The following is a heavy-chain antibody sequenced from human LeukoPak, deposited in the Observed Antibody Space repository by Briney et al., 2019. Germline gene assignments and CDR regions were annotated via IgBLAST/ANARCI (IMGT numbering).Heavy chain of an antibody. D-gene: IGHD2-2*01. J-gene: IGHJ3*02. CDR2: IKQDGSEK. Sequence: GGSLRLSCAASGFTLSSYWMSWVRQAPGKGLEWVANIKQDGSEKYCVDSVKGRFTISRDNAKNSLYLEMNSLRADDTAVYYCARGEYHLPFDIWGQGTMVTVSS. CDR3: ARGEYHLPFDI. CDR1: GFTLSSYW. V-gene: IGHV3-7*04.